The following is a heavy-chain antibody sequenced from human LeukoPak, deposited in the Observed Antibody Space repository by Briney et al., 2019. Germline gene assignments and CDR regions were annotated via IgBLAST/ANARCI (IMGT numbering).Heavy chain of an antibody. CDR3: ARDSGSYWGAFDY. Sequence: PGGSLRLSCAASRFTFNTYAVNWVRQAPGKGLEWVSAISGNGDITYYADSVRGRFTISRDNSKNTLYLQMNSLRVEDTAVYSCARDSGSYWGAFDYWGQGTLVTVSS. J-gene: IGHJ4*02. D-gene: IGHD3-10*01. V-gene: IGHV3-23*01. CDR2: ISGNGDIT. CDR1: RFTFNTYA.